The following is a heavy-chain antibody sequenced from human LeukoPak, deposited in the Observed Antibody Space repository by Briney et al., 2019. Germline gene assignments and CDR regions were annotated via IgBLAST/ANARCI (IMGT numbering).Heavy chain of an antibody. CDR3: AKEAAYNGYDFDY. CDR1: GFTFDSFA. CDR2: ISGTGGST. Sequence: PGGSLRLSCAASGFTFDSFATSWVRQASGKGLEWVSSISGTGGSTYYADSVKGRVSISRDNPKNILYLQMDSLRPEDTALYYCAKEAAYNGYDFDYWGQGAQVTVSA. V-gene: IGHV3-23*01. J-gene: IGHJ4*02. D-gene: IGHD5-12*01.